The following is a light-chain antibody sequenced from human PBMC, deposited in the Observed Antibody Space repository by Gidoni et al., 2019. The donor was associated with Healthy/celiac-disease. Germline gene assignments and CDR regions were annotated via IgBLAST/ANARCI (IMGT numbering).Light chain of an antibody. CDR2: DVS. CDR3: STYTSSSTYVV. Sequence: SVSGSPGQSITISCTGTSSDVGGYNYVSWYRQHPGKAPKLMIYDVSNRPSGVSNRFSGSKSGNTASLTSSGLQAEDEADYYCSTYTSSSTYVVFGGGTKLTVL. J-gene: IGLJ2*01. V-gene: IGLV2-14*04. CDR1: SSDVGGYNY.